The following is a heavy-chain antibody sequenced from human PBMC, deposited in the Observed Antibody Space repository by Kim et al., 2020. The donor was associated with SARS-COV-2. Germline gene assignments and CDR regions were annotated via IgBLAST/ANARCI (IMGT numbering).Heavy chain of an antibody. V-gene: IGHV5-51*01. Sequence: GESLKISCKGSGYSFTSYWIGWVRQMPGKGLEWMGIIYPGDSDTRYSPSFQGQVTISADKSISTAYLQWSSLKASDTAMYYCARHRPVRPKMYYYDSSGSMYQDAFDISGQGTMVTVSS. J-gene: IGHJ3*02. CDR3: ARHRPVRPKMYYYDSSGSMYQDAFDI. CDR1: GYSFTSYW. CDR2: IYPGDSDT. D-gene: IGHD3-22*01.